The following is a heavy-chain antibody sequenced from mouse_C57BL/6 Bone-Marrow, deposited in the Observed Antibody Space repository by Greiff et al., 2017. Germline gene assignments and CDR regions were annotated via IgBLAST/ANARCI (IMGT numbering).Heavy chain of an antibody. J-gene: IGHJ3*01. V-gene: IGHV5-6*01. CDR3: ASPGFAWFAD. CDR2: ISSGGSYT. Sequence: EVQLQQSGGDLVKPGGSLKLSCAASGFTFSSYGMSWVSQTPDQRLEWVATISSGGSYTYYPDSVKGRFTFSRDNAKNTLYLQMSSLKAEDTAMYYCASPGFAWFADWGQGTLVTVSA. CDR1: GFTFSSYG.